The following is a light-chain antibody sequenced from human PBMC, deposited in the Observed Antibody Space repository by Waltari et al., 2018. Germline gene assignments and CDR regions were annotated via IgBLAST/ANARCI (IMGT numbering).Light chain of an antibody. CDR1: SLRSYY. CDR3: NCRDSSGNHLV. CDR2: GKN. Sequence: SSELTQDPAVSVALGQTVRITCQGDSLRSYYASWYQQKPGQAPVLVIYGKNNRPSGTTDRFSGSSSGNTAAVTSTGAKAEDEADYDCNCRDSSGNHLVFGGGTKLTVL. J-gene: IGLJ2*01. V-gene: IGLV3-19*01.